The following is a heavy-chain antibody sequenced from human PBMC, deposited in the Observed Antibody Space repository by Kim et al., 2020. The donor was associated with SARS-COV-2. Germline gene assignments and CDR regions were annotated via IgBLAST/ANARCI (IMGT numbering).Heavy chain of an antibody. Sequence: GRSTDYADYVHCRFTISRENAKKPLSLQMNRLTPEDTAVYYCVREPASWGQGTLVTVSS. CDR3: VREPAS. CDR2: GRST. V-gene: IGHV3-11*01. J-gene: IGHJ5*02.